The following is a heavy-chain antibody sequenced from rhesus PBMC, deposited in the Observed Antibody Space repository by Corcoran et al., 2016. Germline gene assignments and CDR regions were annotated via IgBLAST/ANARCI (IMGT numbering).Heavy chain of an antibody. D-gene: IGHD3-3*01. J-gene: IGHJ5-1*01. CDR2: IDGNSAST. CDR3: ARDLGRFDV. Sequence: QVKLQQWGEGLVKPSETLSLTCAVYGGSISGYYYWRWIRQAPGKGLEWIGNIDGNSASTNYNPSLKNRVTISKDTSKNQFSLKLSSVTAADTAVYYCARDLGRFDVWGPGVLVTVSS. V-gene: IGHV4-73*01. CDR1: GGSISGYYY.